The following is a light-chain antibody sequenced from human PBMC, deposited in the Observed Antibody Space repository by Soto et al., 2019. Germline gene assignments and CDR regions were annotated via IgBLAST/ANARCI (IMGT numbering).Light chain of an antibody. CDR3: QQYNSYPWT. V-gene: IGKV1-5*03. CDR1: QSISTW. Sequence: IQMTQSPSTLTASVGDRVTFTCRASQSISTWLAWYQQKPGKAPKLLIYKASTLEVGVPSRFSDSGSGTEFALTISTLQPADFATYYCQQYNSYPWTFGQGTKV. J-gene: IGKJ1*01. CDR2: KAS.